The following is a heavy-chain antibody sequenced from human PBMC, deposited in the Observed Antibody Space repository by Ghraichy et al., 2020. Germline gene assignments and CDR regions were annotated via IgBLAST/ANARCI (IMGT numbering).Heavy chain of an antibody. J-gene: IGHJ4*02. V-gene: IGHV4-59*08. D-gene: IGHD2-21*01. CDR1: GGSINSYY. Sequence: SETLSLTCTVSGGSINSYYWSWIRQPPGKGLEWIGYTYFTGSTNYNPSLKSRVTISLDTSTKQFSLKLPSVTAADTAVYYCARRVAYCGGDCHFFESWGQGTLVTVSS. CDR3: ARRVAYCGGDCHFFES. CDR2: TYFTGST.